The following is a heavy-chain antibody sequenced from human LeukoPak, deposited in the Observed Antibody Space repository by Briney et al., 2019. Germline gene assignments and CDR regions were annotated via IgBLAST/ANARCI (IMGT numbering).Heavy chain of an antibody. J-gene: IGHJ3*02. CDR1: GFTVSSNY. D-gene: IGHD6-6*01. CDR2: IYSGGST. CDR3: ARSAPRSSMALDAFDI. V-gene: IGHV3-66*01. Sequence: PGGSLRLSCAASGFTVSSNYMSWVRQAPGKGLEWVSVIYSGGSTYYADSVKGRFTISRDNSENTLYLQMNSLRAEDTAVYYCARSAPRSSMALDAFDIWGQGTMVTVSS.